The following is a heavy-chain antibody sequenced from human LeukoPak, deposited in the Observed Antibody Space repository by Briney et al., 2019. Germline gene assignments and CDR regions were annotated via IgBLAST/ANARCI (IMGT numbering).Heavy chain of an antibody. CDR3: ASNGVQLWLHYFDY. CDR1: GGTFSSYA. Sequence: SVKVSCKASGGTFSSYAISWVRQAPGQGLEWMGGIIPIFGTANYAQKFQGRVTTTADESTSTAYMELSSLRSEDTAVYYCASNGVQLWLHYFDYWGQGTLVTVSS. CDR2: IIPIFGTA. D-gene: IGHD5-18*01. J-gene: IGHJ4*02. V-gene: IGHV1-69*01.